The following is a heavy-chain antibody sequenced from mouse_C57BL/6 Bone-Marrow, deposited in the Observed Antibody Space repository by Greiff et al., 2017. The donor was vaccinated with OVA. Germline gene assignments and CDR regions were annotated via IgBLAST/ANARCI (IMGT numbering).Heavy chain of an antibody. Sequence: EVQGVESGGGLVQPKGSLKLSCAASGFSFNTYAMNWVRQAPGKGLEWVARIRSKSNNYATYYADSVKDRFTISRDDSESMLYLQMNNVKTEDTAMYYCVRHEGYHYAMDCWGQGTSVTVSS. D-gene: IGHD2-3*01. CDR1: GFSFNTYA. CDR2: IRSKSNNYAT. V-gene: IGHV10-1*01. CDR3: VRHEGYHYAMDC. J-gene: IGHJ4*01.